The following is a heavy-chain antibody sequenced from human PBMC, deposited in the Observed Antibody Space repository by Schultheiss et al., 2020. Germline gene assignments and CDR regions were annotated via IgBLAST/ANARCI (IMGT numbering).Heavy chain of an antibody. V-gene: IGHV3-13*01. D-gene: IGHD3-10*01. CDR2: IGTAGDT. CDR3: ARYGSGSNLNDPFDY. J-gene: IGHJ4*02. Sequence: GGSLRLSCAASGFTFSSYDMHWVRQATGKGLEWVSAIGTAGDTYYPGSVKGRFTISRDNAKNTLHLQLNSLRAEDTALYYCARYGSGSNLNDPFDYWGQGTVVTVSS. CDR1: GFTFSSYD.